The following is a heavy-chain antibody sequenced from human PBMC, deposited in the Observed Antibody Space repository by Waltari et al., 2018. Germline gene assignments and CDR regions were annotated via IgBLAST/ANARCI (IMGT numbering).Heavy chain of an antibody. CDR1: GGTFSRYA. CDR2: IIPIFGTA. Sequence: QVQLVQSGAEVKKPGSSVKVSCKASGGTFSRYAISWVRQAPGQGLEWMGGIIPIFGTANYAQKFQGRVTITADESTSTAYMELSSLRSEDTAVYYCARGTYYDSSGYYYGHYYGMDVWGQGTTVTVSS. V-gene: IGHV1-69*12. CDR3: ARGTYYDSSGYYYGHYYGMDV. D-gene: IGHD3-22*01. J-gene: IGHJ6*02.